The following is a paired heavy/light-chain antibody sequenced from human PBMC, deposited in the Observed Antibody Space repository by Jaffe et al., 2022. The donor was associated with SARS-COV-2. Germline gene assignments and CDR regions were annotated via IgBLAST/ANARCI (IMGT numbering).Light chain of an antibody. CDR2: GAS. Sequence: DIQMTQSPASLSASVGDRVTMTCRASQTVGNYLNWYQQKLKEAPKLIIYGASRLETGVPSRFSGTGSGTDFTLTISSLQPEDFATYYCQQSYTSPAFTFGGGTRVEIK. J-gene: IGKJ4*01. CDR1: QTVGNY. CDR3: QQSYTSPAFT. V-gene: IGKV1-39*01.
Heavy chain of an antibody. D-gene: IGHD2-21*02. CDR2: IGSGSNTI. CDR1: GVKFSSHS. Sequence: EALLVESGGALKQPGESLRLSCAVSGVKFSSHSMNWIRQAPGKGPEWVAYIGSGSNTIKYADSVKGRFTISRDNAKDSLFLHMNRLTVADTAVYYCATAVAYCAGDCRGYFYYFDVWGKGTTVIVS. J-gene: IGHJ6*03. CDR3: ATAVAYCAGDCRGYFYYFDV. V-gene: IGHV3-48*01.